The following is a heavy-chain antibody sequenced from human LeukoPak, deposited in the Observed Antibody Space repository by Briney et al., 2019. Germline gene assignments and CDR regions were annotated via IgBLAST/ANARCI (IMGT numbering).Heavy chain of an antibody. CDR1: GGTFSSYA. CDR2: IIPIFGTA. V-gene: IGHV1-69*13. D-gene: IGHD3-22*01. Sequence: WASVKVSCKASGGTFSSYAISWVRQAPGQGLEWMGGIIPIFGTANYAQKFQGRVTITADESTSTAYMELSSLRSEDTAVYYCARSVGYYYDSSGRGAFDIWGQGTMVTVSS. J-gene: IGHJ3*02. CDR3: ARSVGYYYDSSGRGAFDI.